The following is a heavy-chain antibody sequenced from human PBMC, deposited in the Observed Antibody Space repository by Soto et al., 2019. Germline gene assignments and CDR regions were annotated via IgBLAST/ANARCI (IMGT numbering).Heavy chain of an antibody. CDR3: ARGGHIAVVTASFDY. V-gene: IGHV1-46*02. CDR1: GYTFNTYY. J-gene: IGHJ4*02. Sequence: ASVKVSCKPSGYTFNTYYLHSVRQAPGQALEWMGVIHPSGGGTTYAQKFLGRVTVTRDTSTTTVFMELSSLRSDDTAVYYCARGGHIAVVTASFDYWGQGTLVTVSS. D-gene: IGHD2-21*02. CDR2: IHPSGGGT.